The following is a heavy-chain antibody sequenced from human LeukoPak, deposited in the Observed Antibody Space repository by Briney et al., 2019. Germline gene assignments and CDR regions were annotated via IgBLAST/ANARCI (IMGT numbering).Heavy chain of an antibody. J-gene: IGHJ6*03. CDR3: ARTTEGYAGGPGYSYYYYMDV. Sequence: PSETLSLTCAVYGGSFSGYYWSWIRQPPGKWLEWIGEINHSGSTNYNPSLKSRVTISVDTSKNQVSLKLRSVTAADTAVYYCARTTEGYAGGPGYSYYYYMDVWGKGTTVTISS. CDR1: GGSFSGYY. V-gene: IGHV4-34*01. D-gene: IGHD5-12*01. CDR2: INHSGST.